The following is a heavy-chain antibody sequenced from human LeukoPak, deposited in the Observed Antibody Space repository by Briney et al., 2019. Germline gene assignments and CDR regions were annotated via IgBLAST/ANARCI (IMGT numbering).Heavy chain of an antibody. Sequence: GASVKVSCKASGGTFSSYAISWVRQAPGQGLEWMGGIIPIFGTANYAQKFQGRVTITTDESTSTAYMELSSLRSEDTAVYYCAEKLFGYGKGSYLTYGGKGPLVTVS. D-gene: IGHD3-10*01. J-gene: IGHJ4*02. CDR2: IIPIFGTA. V-gene: IGHV1-69*05. CDR1: GGTFSSYA. CDR3: AEKLFGYGKGSYLTY.